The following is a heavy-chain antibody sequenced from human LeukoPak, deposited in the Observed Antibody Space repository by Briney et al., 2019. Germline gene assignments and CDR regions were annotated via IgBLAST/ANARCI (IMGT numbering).Heavy chain of an antibody. CDR3: AASYDYVWGSYP. CDR2: ISGSGGST. V-gene: IGHV3-23*01. Sequence: PGGSLRLSCAASGFTFSSYPMSWVRQAPGKGLEWVSAISGSGGSTYYADSVKGRFTISRDNSKNTLYLQMNSLRAEDTAVYYCAASYDYVWGSYPWGQGTLVTVSS. CDR1: GFTFSSYP. D-gene: IGHD3-16*01. J-gene: IGHJ5*02.